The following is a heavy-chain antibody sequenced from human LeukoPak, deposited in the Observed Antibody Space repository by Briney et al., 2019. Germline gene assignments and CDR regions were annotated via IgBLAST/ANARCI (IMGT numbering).Heavy chain of an antibody. CDR2: IRSDGSST. Sequence: GGSLRLSCAASGFTFSSYWMHWVRQAPGKGPVWVARIRSDGSSTDYADSVKGRFTISRDNAKNTLYLQMNSLRAEDTAVYYCAREQGYYSVPGYWGEGTLVTVSS. CDR3: AREQGYYSVPGY. CDR1: GFTFSSYW. D-gene: IGHD3-22*01. V-gene: IGHV3-74*01. J-gene: IGHJ4*02.